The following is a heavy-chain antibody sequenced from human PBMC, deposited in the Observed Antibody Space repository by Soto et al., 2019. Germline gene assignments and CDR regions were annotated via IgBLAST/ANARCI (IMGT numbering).Heavy chain of an antibody. V-gene: IGHV3-23*01. Sequence: GSLRLSCAASGFTFRNNVLSWVRQAPGKGLDWVSGITGSGRDTYYADSVKGRFTISRDNSENMVFLQMNSLRAEDTALYYCAKNGLDNSPSAIDSWGPGTLVTVSS. CDR1: GFTFRNNV. J-gene: IGHJ4*02. CDR2: ITGSGRDT. CDR3: AKNGLDNSPSAIDS. D-gene: IGHD2-8*01.